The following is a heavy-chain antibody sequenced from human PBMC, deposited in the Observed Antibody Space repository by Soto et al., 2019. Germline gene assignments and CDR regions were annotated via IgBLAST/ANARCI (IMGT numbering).Heavy chain of an antibody. CDR1: GDSISRSNYY. Sequence: QLQLQESGPGLVKPWETLSLTCTVSGDSISRSNYYWAWIRQPPGKGPEWVGSIFRNGDTYKTPSLKSRVSSFVDTSSNEFSLKLSSVTAADTAVYYCARGGQYYDMSTYDFDIWGQGILVTVSS. CDR3: ARGGQYYDMSTYDFDI. CDR2: IFRNGDT. J-gene: IGHJ4*02. V-gene: IGHV4-39*01. D-gene: IGHD3-16*01.